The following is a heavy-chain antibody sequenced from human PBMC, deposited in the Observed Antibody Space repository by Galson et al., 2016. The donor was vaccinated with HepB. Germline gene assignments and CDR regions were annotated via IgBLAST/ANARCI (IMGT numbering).Heavy chain of an antibody. V-gene: IGHV5-51*01. CDR1: GYSFTNFW. CDR3: ARHFDPPPNHFYYYGMDV. Sequence: QSGAEVKKPGESLKISCKASGYSFTNFWIGWVRQMPGKGLELMGVIHPSDSDTKYSPSIQGRVTISVDESITTVYLQWSSLKASDTAMYFCARHFDPPPNHFYYYGMDVWGDRTTVTVSS. D-gene: IGHD3-9*01. J-gene: IGHJ6*04. CDR2: IHPSDSDT.